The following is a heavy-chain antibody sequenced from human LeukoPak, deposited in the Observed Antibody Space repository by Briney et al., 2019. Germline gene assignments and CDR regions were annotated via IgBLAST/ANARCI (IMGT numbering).Heavy chain of an antibody. V-gene: IGHV1-46*01. CDR2: INPSGGST. Sequence: GASVKVSCKASGYTFTSYYMHWVRQAPGQGLEWMGIINPSGGSTSYAQKFQGRVTMTRDMSTSTVYMELSSLRSEDTAVYYCARGIRERITIFGAYYYYYMDVWGKGTTVTVSS. CDR3: ARGIRERITIFGAYYYYYMDV. D-gene: IGHD3-3*01. J-gene: IGHJ6*03. CDR1: GYTFTSYY.